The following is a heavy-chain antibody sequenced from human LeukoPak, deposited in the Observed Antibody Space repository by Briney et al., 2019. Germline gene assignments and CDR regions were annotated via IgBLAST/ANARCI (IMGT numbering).Heavy chain of an antibody. Sequence: PGGSLRLSCTASRFTFSTYAMSWVRQAPGKGLEWVSSISGSGDTTYYTGSVKGRFTISRDNSKNALYLQMSSLRAEDTAVYYCAKSQRNDQQVVQRIDYWGQRTLVTVSS. CDR2: ISGSGDTT. CDR3: AKSQRNDQQVVQRIDY. D-gene: IGHD2-2*01. V-gene: IGHV3-23*01. CDR1: RFTFSTYA. J-gene: IGHJ4*02.